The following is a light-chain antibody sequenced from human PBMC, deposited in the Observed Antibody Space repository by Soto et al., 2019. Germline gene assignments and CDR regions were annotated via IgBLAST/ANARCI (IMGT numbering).Light chain of an antibody. CDR2: AAS. J-gene: IGKJ5*01. Sequence: AMGMTQSPSSFAASTGDRGTNTPWASQGISSYLAWYQQKLGKAPKLLIYAASTLQSGVPSRFSGSGSGTDFTLTISCLESEDFATYYCQQYYSYPLTFGQGTRLEIK. CDR1: QGISSY. CDR3: QQYYSYPLT. V-gene: IGKV1-8*01.